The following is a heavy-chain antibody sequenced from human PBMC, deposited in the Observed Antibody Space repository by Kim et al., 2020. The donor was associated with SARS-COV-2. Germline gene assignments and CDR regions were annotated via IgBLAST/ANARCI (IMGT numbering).Heavy chain of an antibody. CDR3: AKAVAGRNFFDY. CDR2: ISGGGGST. J-gene: IGHJ4*02. CDR1: GFTFSSYF. D-gene: IGHD6-19*01. Sequence: GGSLRLSCAASGFTFSSYFMSWVRQAPGKGLEWVSIISGGGGSTYFADSVKGRFTISRDDFKNTLYLQMNSLRVDDTAVYYCAKAVAGRNFFDYWGQGSLVTVSS. V-gene: IGHV3-23*01.